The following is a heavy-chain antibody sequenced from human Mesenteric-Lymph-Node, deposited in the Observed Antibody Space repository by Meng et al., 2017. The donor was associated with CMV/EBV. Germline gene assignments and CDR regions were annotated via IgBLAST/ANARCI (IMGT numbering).Heavy chain of an antibody. J-gene: IGHJ5*02. V-gene: IGHV1-58*01. CDR2: IVVGSGNT. Sequence: SVKVSCKASGFTFTNSAVQWVRQARGQRLEWIGWIVVGSGNTNYAQKFHDRVTISRDMSTSTAYMELSSLESEDTAVYYCARDHCSSTSCHLGDVGNWFDPWGQGTLVTVSS. CDR3: ARDHCSSTSCHLGDVGNWFDP. D-gene: IGHD2-2*01. CDR1: GFTFTNSA.